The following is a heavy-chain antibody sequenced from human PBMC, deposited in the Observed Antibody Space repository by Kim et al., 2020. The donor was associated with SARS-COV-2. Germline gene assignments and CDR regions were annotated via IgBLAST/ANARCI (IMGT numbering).Heavy chain of an antibody. CDR1: GFTFSDYY. CDR3: ARDWITMVRGVMGY. J-gene: IGHJ4*02. V-gene: IGHV3-11*01. D-gene: IGHD3-10*01. Sequence: GGSLRLSCAASGFTFSDYYMSWIRQAPGKGLEWVSYISSSGGTIYYTDPVKGRFTISRDNAKNSLYLQMNSMRAEDTAVYYCARDWITMVRGVMGYWGQGTLVTVSS. CDR2: ISSSGGTI.